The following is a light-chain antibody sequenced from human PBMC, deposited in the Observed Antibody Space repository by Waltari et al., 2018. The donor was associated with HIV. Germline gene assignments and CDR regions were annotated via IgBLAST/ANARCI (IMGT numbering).Light chain of an antibody. CDR1: SSDVGGYNY. Sequence: QSALTQPRPVSGSPGQSVTISCTGTSSDVGGYNYVSWYQQHPGKAPKLMMYDVSKRPSGVPDRFSGSKSDNTASLTISGLQAEDEADYYCCSYAGSYTVIIGGGTELTVL. CDR3: CSYAGSYTVI. V-gene: IGLV2-11*01. CDR2: DVS. J-gene: IGLJ2*01.